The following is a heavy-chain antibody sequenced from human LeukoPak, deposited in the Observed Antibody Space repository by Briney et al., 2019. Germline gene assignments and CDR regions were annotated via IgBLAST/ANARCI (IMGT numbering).Heavy chain of an antibody. CDR2: IYYSGST. Sequence: SETLSLTCTVSGGSISSSSYYWGWIRQPPGKELEWIGSIYYSGSTYYNPSLKSRVTISVDTSKNQFSLKLSSVTAADTAVYYCARYDSSGYPGAGAFDIWGQGTMVTVSS. CDR3: ARYDSSGYPGAGAFDI. D-gene: IGHD3-22*01. V-gene: IGHV4-39*01. CDR1: GGSISSSSYY. J-gene: IGHJ3*02.